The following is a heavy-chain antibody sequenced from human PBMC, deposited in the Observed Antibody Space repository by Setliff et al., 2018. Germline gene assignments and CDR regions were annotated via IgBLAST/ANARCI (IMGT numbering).Heavy chain of an antibody. Sequence: SETLSLTCAAYGGTFSDYYWTWIRQPPGKGLEWIGRIYHGGDTYYNASLKSRLTISVDTSKNQFSLKLRSVTAADTAVYYCARTGTYRYFDYWGQGALVTVSS. D-gene: IGHD1-1*01. J-gene: IGHJ4*02. CDR2: IYHGGDT. CDR1: GGTFSDYY. V-gene: IGHV4-34*01. CDR3: ARTGTYRYFDY.